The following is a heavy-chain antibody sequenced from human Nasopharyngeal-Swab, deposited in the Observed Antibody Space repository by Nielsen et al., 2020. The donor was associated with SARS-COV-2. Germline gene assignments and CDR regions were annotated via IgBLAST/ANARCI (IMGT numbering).Heavy chain of an antibody. CDR1: GFTFSSYS. Sequence: GGSLRLSCAASGFTFSSYSMNWVRQAPGKGLEWVSSISSSSSYIYYVDSVKGRFTISRDNAKNSLYLQMNSLRAEDTAVYYCARDSDTRNFDYWGQGTLVTVSS. V-gene: IGHV3-21*01. CDR3: ARDSDTRNFDY. J-gene: IGHJ4*02. CDR2: ISSSSSYI. D-gene: IGHD5-18*01.